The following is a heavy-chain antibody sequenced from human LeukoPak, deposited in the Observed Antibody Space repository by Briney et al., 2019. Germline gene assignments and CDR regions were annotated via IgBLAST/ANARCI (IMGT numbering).Heavy chain of an antibody. V-gene: IGHV1-3*01. Sequence: ASVKVSCKASGYTFTSYAMHWVRQAPGQRLEWMGWINAGSGNTKYSQKFQGRVTITRDTSASTAYMELSSLRSEDTAVYYCARDAVAGWAYYFDYWVQGTLVTVS. CDR1: GYTFTSYA. J-gene: IGHJ4*02. CDR2: INAGSGNT. D-gene: IGHD6-19*01. CDR3: ARDAVAGWAYYFDY.